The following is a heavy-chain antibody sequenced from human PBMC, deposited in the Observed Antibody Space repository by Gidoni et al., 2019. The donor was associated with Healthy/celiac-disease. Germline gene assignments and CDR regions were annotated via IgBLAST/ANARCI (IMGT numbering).Heavy chain of an antibody. V-gene: IGHV3-30*18. CDR2: ISYDGSNK. Sequence: QVQLVESGGGVVQPGRSLRLSCAASGFTFSSYGMHWVRQAPGKGLEWVAVISYDGSNKYYADSVKGRFTISRDNSKNTLYLQMNSLRAEDTAVYYCAKGGVGSSSGFDYWGQGTLVTVSS. CDR1: GFTFSSYG. J-gene: IGHJ4*02. CDR3: AKGGVGSSSGFDY. D-gene: IGHD6-6*01.